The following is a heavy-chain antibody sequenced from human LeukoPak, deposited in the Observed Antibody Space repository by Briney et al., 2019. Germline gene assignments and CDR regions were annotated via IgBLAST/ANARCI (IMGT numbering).Heavy chain of an antibody. CDR2: IYHSGST. CDR3: AGASSRGGYYGSGSLNWFDP. CDR1: GGSISSGGYS. J-gene: IGHJ5*02. Sequence: SQTLSLTCAVSGGSISSGGYSWSWIRQPPRKGLEWIGYIYHSGSTYYNPSLKSRVTISVDRSKNQFSLKLSSVTAADTAVYYCAGASSRGGYYGSGSLNWFDPWGQGTLVTVSS. V-gene: IGHV4-30-2*01. D-gene: IGHD3-10*01.